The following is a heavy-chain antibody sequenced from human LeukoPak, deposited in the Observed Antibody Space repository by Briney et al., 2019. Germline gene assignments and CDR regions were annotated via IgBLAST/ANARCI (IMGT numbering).Heavy chain of an antibody. CDR2: ISYDGSNK. V-gene: IGHV3-30*18. CDR3: AKDKFGGGIKTGTFDY. CDR1: GFTFSTYG. D-gene: IGHD3-16*01. Sequence: GGSLRLSCTVSGFTFSTYGMDWVRQAPGKGLEWVAVISYDGSNKYYADSVKGRFTISRDNSKNTLYLQMNSLRAEDTAMYYCAKDKFGGGIKTGTFDYWGQGTLVTVSS. J-gene: IGHJ4*02.